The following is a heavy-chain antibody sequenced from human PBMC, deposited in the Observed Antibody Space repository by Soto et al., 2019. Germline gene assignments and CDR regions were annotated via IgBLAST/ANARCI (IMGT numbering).Heavy chain of an antibody. J-gene: IGHJ6*02. D-gene: IGHD3-3*01. CDR3: ARDLLPPLQVYYGLDV. Sequence: EVQLVESGGGLVQPGGSLRLSCAASGFTFSSYWMHWVRQAPGNGLVWVSRINTDGGSPNYADSVKGRFTISRDNAKNTLYLQMNSLRAGDTAVYYCARDLLPPLQVYYGLDVGGQGTTVTVAS. CDR1: GFTFSSYW. V-gene: IGHV3-74*01. CDR2: INTDGGSP.